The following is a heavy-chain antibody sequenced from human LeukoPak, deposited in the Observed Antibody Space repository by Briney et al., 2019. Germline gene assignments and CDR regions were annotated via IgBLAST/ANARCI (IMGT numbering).Heavy chain of an antibody. Sequence: GSLRLSCAASGFTFSSYGMHWVRQAPGKGLEWVAVIWYGGSNKYYADSVKGRFTISRDNSKNTLYLQMNSLRAEDTAVYYCAKGGYSGYDLRFDYWGQGTLVTVSS. D-gene: IGHD5-12*01. CDR2: IWYGGSNK. CDR1: GFTFSSYG. CDR3: AKGGYSGYDLRFDY. J-gene: IGHJ4*02. V-gene: IGHV3-33*06.